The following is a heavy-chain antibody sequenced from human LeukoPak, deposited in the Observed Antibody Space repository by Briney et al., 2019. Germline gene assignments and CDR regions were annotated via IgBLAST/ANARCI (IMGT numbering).Heavy chain of an antibody. CDR2: IRYDGSNG. J-gene: IGHJ4*02. D-gene: IGHD3-10*01. CDR3: AKTGGYHYGSGSYFVDY. Sequence: PGGSLRLSCAASGFTFSRYGMHWVSQAPGKRLDWVAFIRYDGSNGYYADSVKGRFTISRDNSKNMMSLQMNNLRAEDTAVYYCAKTGGYHYGSGSYFVDYWGQGTLVTVSS. CDR1: GFTFSRYG. V-gene: IGHV3-30*02.